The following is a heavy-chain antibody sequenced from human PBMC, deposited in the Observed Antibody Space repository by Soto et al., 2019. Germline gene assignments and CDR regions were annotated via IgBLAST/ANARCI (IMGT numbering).Heavy chain of an antibody. V-gene: IGHV4-59*01. J-gene: IGHJ4*02. CDR1: GGSITTYY. CDR2: IYYSGST. Sequence: SETLSLTCTVSGGSITTYYWSWIRQPPGKGLEWIGYIYYSGSTNYNPSLKSRVTISVDTSKSQFSLKLSSVTPADTAVYYCARGNIGVAGVRDFWGQGSLVT. D-gene: IGHD6-19*01. CDR3: ARGNIGVAGVRDF.